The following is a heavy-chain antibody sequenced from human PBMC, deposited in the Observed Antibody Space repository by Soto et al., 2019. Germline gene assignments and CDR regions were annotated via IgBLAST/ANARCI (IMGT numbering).Heavy chain of an antibody. CDR2: IWYDGSNK. CDR3: ARDSYGYYY. D-gene: IGHD5-18*01. J-gene: IGHJ4*02. CDR1: GFTFSNYA. Sequence: GGSLRLSCAASGFTFSNYAMHWVRHAPGKGLEWVAVIWYDGSNKYYADSVKGRFTISRDNSKNTLYLQMNSLRAEDTAVYYCARDSYGYYYWGQGTLVTVSS. V-gene: IGHV3-33*01.